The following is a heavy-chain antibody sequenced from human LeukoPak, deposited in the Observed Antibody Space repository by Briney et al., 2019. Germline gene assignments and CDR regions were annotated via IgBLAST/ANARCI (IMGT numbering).Heavy chain of an antibody. V-gene: IGHV4-61*08. D-gene: IGHD1-26*01. J-gene: IGHJ4*02. Sequence: SQTLSLTCTVSGDSISSGDYYWSWIRQPPGKGLEWIGYIYYSGSTNYNPSLKSRVTISVDTSKNQFSLKLSSVTAADTAVYYCARGGYSGSYLPDYWGQGTLVTVSS. CDR3: ARGGYSGSYLPDY. CDR2: IYYSGST. CDR1: GDSISSGDYY.